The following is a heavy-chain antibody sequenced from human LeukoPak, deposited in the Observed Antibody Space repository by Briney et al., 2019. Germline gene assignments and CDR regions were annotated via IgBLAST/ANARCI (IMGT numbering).Heavy chain of an antibody. Sequence: GGSLRLSCAASGFTFSSYWMSWVRQAPGKGLEWVANIKQDGSEEYYVDSVKGRFTISRDNAKNSLYLQMNSLRAEDTAVYYCAREAGKYCSSTSCYIGGPFDYWGQGTLVTVYS. J-gene: IGHJ4*02. CDR1: GFTFSSYW. CDR2: IKQDGSEE. D-gene: IGHD2-2*02. V-gene: IGHV3-7*01. CDR3: AREAGKYCSSTSCYIGGPFDY.